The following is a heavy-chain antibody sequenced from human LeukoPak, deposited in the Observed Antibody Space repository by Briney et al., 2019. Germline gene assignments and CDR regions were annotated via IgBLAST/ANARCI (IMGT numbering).Heavy chain of an antibody. J-gene: IGHJ4*02. CDR3: AKGYLSGSYYFDY. CDR2: ISSDGSNK. D-gene: IGHD1-26*01. V-gene: IGHV3-30*18. Sequence: GRSLRLSCAASGFTFSSYGMHWVRQAPGKGLEWVTAISSDGSNKYYGDSVRGRFTISRDNSKNTLYLQMNSLRAEDTAVYYCAKGYLSGSYYFDYWGQGTLVTVSS. CDR1: GFTFSSYG.